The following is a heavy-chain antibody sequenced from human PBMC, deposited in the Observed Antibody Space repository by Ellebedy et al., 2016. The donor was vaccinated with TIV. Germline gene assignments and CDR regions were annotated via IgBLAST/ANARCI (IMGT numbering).Heavy chain of an antibody. CDR3: ARDLGESGWLDY. V-gene: IGHV3-30-3*01. CDR2: ISYDGSNK. Sequence: PGGSLRLSCAASGFTFSSYAMHWVRQAPGKGLEWVAVISYDGSNKYYADSVKGRFTISRDNSKNTLYLQMNSLRAEDTAVYYCARDLGESGWLDYWGQGTLVTVSS. D-gene: IGHD6-19*01. CDR1: GFTFSSYA. J-gene: IGHJ4*02.